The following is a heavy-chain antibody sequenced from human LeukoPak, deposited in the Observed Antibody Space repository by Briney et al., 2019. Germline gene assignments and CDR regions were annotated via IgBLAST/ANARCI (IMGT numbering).Heavy chain of an antibody. CDR1: GYSFTSYW. V-gene: IGHV5-51*01. D-gene: IGHD3-22*01. J-gene: IGHJ6*03. Sequence: GESLKTSCKGSGYSFTSYWIGWVRQMPGKGLEWMGVIYPGDSDTRYSPSFQGQVTISADKSISTAYLQWSSLKASDTAMYYCARVTYYYDSSGSLYYYYMDVWGKGTTVTVSS. CDR3: ARVTYYYDSSGSLYYYYMDV. CDR2: IYPGDSDT.